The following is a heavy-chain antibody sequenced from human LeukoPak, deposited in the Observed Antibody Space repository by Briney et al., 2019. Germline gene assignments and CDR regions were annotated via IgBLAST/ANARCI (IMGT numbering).Heavy chain of an antibody. D-gene: IGHD4-17*01. Sequence: ASVKISCKTSGYTFTGYYMHWVRQAPGQALEWMGWINPNSGDTNSAQKFQGRVTMTRDMSISTAYMELSSLKSDDTAVYYCARLDYGDYFESLSLDYWGQGTLVTVSS. V-gene: IGHV1-2*02. J-gene: IGHJ4*02. CDR2: INPNSGDT. CDR1: GYTFTGYY. CDR3: ARLDYGDYFESLSLDY.